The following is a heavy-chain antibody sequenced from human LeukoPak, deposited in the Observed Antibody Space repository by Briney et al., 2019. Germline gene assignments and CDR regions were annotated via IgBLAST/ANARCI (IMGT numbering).Heavy chain of an antibody. V-gene: IGHV3-30-3*01. CDR2: ISYDGSNT. CDR1: GFTFSSYA. J-gene: IGHJ6*02. D-gene: IGHD2-2*02. Sequence: GRSLRLSCAASGFTFSSYAMHWVRQAPGKGLEWVAVISYDGSNTYYADSVKGRFTISRDNSKNTLYLQMNSLRAEDTAVYYCARDHVVVVPAAILYYYYGMDVWGQGTTVTVSS. CDR3: ARDHVVVVPAAILYYYYGMDV.